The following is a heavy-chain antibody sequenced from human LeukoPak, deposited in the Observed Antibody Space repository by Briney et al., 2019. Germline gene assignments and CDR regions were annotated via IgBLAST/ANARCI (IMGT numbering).Heavy chain of an antibody. D-gene: IGHD1-26*01. V-gene: IGHV1-2*02. Sequence: ASVKVSCKPYGYTFTDYYIHWLRQAPGQGLEWMGCINPNSDDTNHAQKFQGRVTMTGDTSISTAYMELTRLTSDDTAVYYCARGKIVGAPDDAFDIWGQGTVVTVSS. CDR1: GYTFTDYY. J-gene: IGHJ3*02. CDR3: ARGKIVGAPDDAFDI. CDR2: INPNSDDT.